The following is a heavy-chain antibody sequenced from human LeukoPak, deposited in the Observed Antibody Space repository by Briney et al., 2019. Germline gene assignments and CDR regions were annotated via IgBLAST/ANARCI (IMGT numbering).Heavy chain of an antibody. J-gene: IGHJ4*02. CDR3: ARNIFPSDG. CDR2: VYHSGAS. D-gene: IGHD2-21*01. Sequence: SETLSLTCTVSGYSISSGYYWGWIRQPPGEGLGWIGIVYHSGASYYNPSLKSRVTISVDTSKNQFSLKLSSVTAADTAVHYCARNIFPSDGWGQGTLVTVSS. V-gene: IGHV4-38-2*02. CDR1: GYSISSGYY.